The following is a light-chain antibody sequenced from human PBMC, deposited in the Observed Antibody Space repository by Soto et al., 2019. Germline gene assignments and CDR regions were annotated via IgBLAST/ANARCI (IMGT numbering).Light chain of an antibody. CDR3: QQYETLPPYT. CDR1: QSVSSY. Sequence: EIVLTQSPATLSLSPGERATLSCRASQSVSSYLAWYQQKPCQAHRLLIYDASNRATGIPARFSGSGSGTDFTFTISNLQPQDIATYYCQQYETLPPYTFGQGTKVDIK. V-gene: IGKV3-11*01. CDR2: DAS. J-gene: IGKJ2*01.